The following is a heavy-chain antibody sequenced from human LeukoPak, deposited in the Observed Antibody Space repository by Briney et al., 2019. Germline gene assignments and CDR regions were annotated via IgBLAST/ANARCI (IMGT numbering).Heavy chain of an antibody. CDR3: AKGAAGTLEYYFDY. CDR1: GVTFDEDA. CDR2: ISWNSGSI. D-gene: IGHD6-13*01. V-gene: IGHV3-9*01. Sequence: ALRLSSAASGVTFDEDAIRSGPDTPGERLGSGSGISWNSGSIGYADSVKGRFTTSRDNAKNSLYLQMNSLRDEDTALYYCAKGAAGTLEYYFDYWGQGTLVTVSS. J-gene: IGHJ4*02.